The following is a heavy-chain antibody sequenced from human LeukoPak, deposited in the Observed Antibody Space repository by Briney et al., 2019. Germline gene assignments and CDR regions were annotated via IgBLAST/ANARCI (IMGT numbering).Heavy chain of an antibody. CDR3: AELGITMIGGV. Sequence: PGGSLRLSCAASGFIFDDHGMSWVRQAPGKGLEWVSGINWNGGSTGYADSVKGRFTISRDNAKNSLYLQMNSLRAEDTAVYYCAELGITMIGGVWGKGTTVTISS. J-gene: IGHJ6*04. CDR2: INWNGGST. V-gene: IGHV3-20*04. CDR1: GFIFDDHG. D-gene: IGHD3-10*02.